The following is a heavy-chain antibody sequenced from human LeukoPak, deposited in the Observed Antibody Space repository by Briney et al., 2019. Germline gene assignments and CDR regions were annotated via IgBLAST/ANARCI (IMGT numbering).Heavy chain of an antibody. Sequence: ASVKVSCKASGGTFSSYAISWVRQAPGQGLEWMGGIIPIFGTANYAQKFQGRVTITADKSTSTAYMELSSLRSEDTAVYYCARGRYSSSWCVDYWGQGTLVTVSS. CDR2: IIPIFGTA. CDR1: GGTFSSYA. CDR3: ARGRYSSSWCVDY. V-gene: IGHV1-69*06. D-gene: IGHD6-13*01. J-gene: IGHJ4*02.